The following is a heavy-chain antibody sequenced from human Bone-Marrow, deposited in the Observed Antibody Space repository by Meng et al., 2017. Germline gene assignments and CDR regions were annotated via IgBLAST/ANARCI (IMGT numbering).Heavy chain of an antibody. Sequence: GESLKISCAASGFTFSSYAMHWVRQAPGKGLEWVAVISYDGSNKYYADSVKGRFTISRDNSKNTLYLQMNSRRAEDTAVYYCARVGTSSSWYGKQYYFDYWGQGTLVTVSS. D-gene: IGHD6-13*01. CDR2: ISYDGSNK. J-gene: IGHJ4*02. V-gene: IGHV3-30*04. CDR1: GFTFSSYA. CDR3: ARVGTSSSWYGKQYYFDY.